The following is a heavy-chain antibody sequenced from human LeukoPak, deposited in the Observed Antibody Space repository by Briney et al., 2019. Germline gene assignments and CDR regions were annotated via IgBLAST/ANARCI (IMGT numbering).Heavy chain of an antibody. CDR2: ISSSSSYI. CDR3: ARDFVAGDFDY. D-gene: IGHD6-19*01. CDR1: GFTLRSYT. J-gene: IGHJ4*02. V-gene: IGHV3-21*01. Sequence: PGGSLRLSCAASGFTLRSYTMNWVRQAPGKGLEWVSSISSSSSYIYYADSVKGRFTISRDNAKNSLYLQMNSLRAEDTAVYYCARDFVAGDFDYWGQGTLVTVSS.